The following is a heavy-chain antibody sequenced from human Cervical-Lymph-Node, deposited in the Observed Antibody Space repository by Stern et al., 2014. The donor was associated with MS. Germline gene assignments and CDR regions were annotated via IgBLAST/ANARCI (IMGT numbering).Heavy chain of an antibody. CDR3: ARTPYSRSWYRLDY. V-gene: IGHV4-59*01. J-gene: IGHJ4*02. Sequence: QVQLQESGPGLVKPSETLSLTCTVSGGSISPYYWSWIRQPPGEGLEWIGFIYYSGNTNYNPSLKSRVTISVDTSKNQFSLKLSSVTAADTAVYYCARTPYSRSWYRLDYWGQGILVSVSS. CDR2: IYYSGNT. CDR1: GGSISPYY. D-gene: IGHD6-13*01.